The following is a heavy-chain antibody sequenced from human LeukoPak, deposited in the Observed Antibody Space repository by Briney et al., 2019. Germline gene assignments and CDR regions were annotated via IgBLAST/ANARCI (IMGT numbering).Heavy chain of an antibody. Sequence: PSQTLSPTCTVSGGSISTGGYYWSWIRQHPGKGLEWIGYIYNNGNTYYNSSLKRRVTISADTSKNQFSLKLRSVTVADTAVYYCARTTDWDLFDYWGQGTLVTVSS. V-gene: IGHV4-31*03. D-gene: IGHD1-7*01. CDR2: IYNNGNT. CDR3: ARTTDWDLFDY. CDR1: GGSISTGGYY. J-gene: IGHJ4*02.